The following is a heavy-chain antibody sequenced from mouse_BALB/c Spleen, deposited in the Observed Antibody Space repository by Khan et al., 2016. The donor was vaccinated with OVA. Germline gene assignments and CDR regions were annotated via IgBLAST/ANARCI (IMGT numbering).Heavy chain of an antibody. CDR2: IWSDGST. V-gene: IGHV2-6*02. J-gene: IGHJ4*01. CDR3: ARWCYGYSSHDAMDY. CDR1: GFSLTNYG. Sequence: QVQLKESGPGLVAPSQSLSITCTVSGFSLTNYGVHWVRQPPGKGLEWLVVIWSDGSTNYNSVLKSRLSISKDNSKSQVFLQMNSLQTDDTAIYICARWCYGYSSHDAMDYWGQGTSVTVSS. D-gene: IGHD2-2*01.